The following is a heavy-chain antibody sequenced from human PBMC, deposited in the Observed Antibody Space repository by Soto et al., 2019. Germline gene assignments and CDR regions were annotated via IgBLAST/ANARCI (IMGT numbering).Heavy chain of an antibody. CDR2: IYSGGST. CDR1: GFTVSSNY. V-gene: IGHV3-53*01. Sequence: GESLKISCAASGFTVSSNYMSWVRQAPGKGLEWVSVIYSGGSTYYADSVKGRFTISRDNSKNTLYLQMNSLRAEDTAVYYCARDLPLDYWGQGTLVTVSS. CDR3: ARDLPLDY. J-gene: IGHJ4*02.